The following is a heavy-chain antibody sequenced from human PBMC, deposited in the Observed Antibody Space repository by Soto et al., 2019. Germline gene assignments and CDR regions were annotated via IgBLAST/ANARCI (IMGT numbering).Heavy chain of an antibody. CDR1: GGSISSYY. V-gene: IGHV4-59*01. Sequence: SETLSLTCTVSGGSISSYYWSWIRQPPGKGLEWIGYIYYSGSTNYNPSLKSRVTISVDTSKNQFSLKLSSVTAADTAVYYCARDSALRGFDYWGQGTLVTVSS. CDR2: IYYSGST. CDR3: ARDSALRGFDY. D-gene: IGHD4-17*01. J-gene: IGHJ4*02.